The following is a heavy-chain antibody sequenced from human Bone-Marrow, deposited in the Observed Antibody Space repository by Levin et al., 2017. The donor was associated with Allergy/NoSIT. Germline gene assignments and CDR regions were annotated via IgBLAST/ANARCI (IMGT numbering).Heavy chain of an antibody. CDR2: ISSSSSYI. V-gene: IGHV3-21*01. J-gene: IGHJ6*02. CDR1: GFTFSSYS. D-gene: IGHD3-10*01. CDR3: ARDGLYGSGSLGTNYYYDGMDV. Sequence: GGSLRLSCAASGFTFSSYSMNWVRQAPGKGLEWVSSISSSSSYIYYADSVKGRFTISRDNAKNSLYLQMNSLRAEDTAVYYCARDGLYGSGSLGTNYYYDGMDVWGQGTTVTVSS.